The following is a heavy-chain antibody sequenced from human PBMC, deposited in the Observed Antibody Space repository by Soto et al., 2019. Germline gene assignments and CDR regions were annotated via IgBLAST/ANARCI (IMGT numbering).Heavy chain of an antibody. D-gene: IGHD2-15*01. J-gene: IGHJ6*02. CDR1: GFIFSNYG. Sequence: GGSLRLSCVGSGFIFSNYGMSWVRQAPGKGLEWVSVLYSGGMTYYADSVKGRFTISRDNSKNTVYLQMNSLTAEDTAVYYCARGRYCSGGSCPHYYGTDVWGQGTTVTVSS. V-gene: IGHV3-53*01. CDR3: ARGRYCSGGSCPHYYGTDV. CDR2: LYSGGMT.